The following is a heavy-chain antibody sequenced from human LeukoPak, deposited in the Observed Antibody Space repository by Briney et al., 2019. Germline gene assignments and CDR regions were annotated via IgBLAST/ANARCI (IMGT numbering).Heavy chain of an antibody. V-gene: IGHV4-59*01. CDR3: ARDRFGEFGGYFDY. J-gene: IGHJ4*02. D-gene: IGHD3-10*01. Sequence: SETLSLTCTVSGGSISNYYWSWIRQPPGKGLEWVGYIYYSGNTNYNPSLKSRGTISVDTSKNQFSLKLSSVTAADTAVYYCARDRFGEFGGYFDYWGQGTLVTVSS. CDR1: GGSISNYY. CDR2: IYYSGNT.